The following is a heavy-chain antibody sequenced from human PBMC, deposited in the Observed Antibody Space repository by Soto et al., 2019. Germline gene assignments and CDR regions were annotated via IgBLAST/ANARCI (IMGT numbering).Heavy chain of an antibody. V-gene: IGHV3-30-3*01. Sequence: VQLVESGGGVVQPGRSLRLSCAASGFTISSYAMHCVRQAPGKGLDGVAVISYDGSNTNYADCVKGRFTSSRDNSKNTLYVQMNSLRAEDTAVYYCARDYDYNSSSWFDPWGQGTMVTVSS. CDR3: ARDYDYNSSSWFDP. J-gene: IGHJ5*02. CDR2: ISYDGSNT. D-gene: IGHD5-12*01. CDR1: GFTISSYA.